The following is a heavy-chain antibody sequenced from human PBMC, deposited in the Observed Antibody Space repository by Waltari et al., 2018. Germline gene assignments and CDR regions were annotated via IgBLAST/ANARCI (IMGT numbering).Heavy chain of an antibody. CDR1: GYTFTSYY. J-gene: IGHJ6*02. CDR3: ARDNPSPVFDYYYGMDV. D-gene: IGHD2-21*01. CDR2: IHPRGGST. V-gene: IGHV1-46*01. Sequence: QVQLVQSGAEVKKPGASVKVSCKASGYTFTSYYMHWVRQAPGQGLEWMGIIHPRGGSTSYAKKCQGRVTMTRDTSTSTVYMELSSLRSEDTAVYYCARDNPSPVFDYYYGMDVWGQGTTVTVSS.